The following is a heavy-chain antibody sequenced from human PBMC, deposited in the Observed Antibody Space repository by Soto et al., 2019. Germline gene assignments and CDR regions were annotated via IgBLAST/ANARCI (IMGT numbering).Heavy chain of an antibody. V-gene: IGHV3-23*01. D-gene: IGHD2-21*02. CDR1: GFTFSAYA. CDR3: AKDVISGDGFWLMDH. CDR2: IYGNGAGI. Sequence: PGGSLRFSCAASGFTFSAYAMTWVRQAPGKGLESVSGIYGNGAGIQYADSVRGRFTISRDNSKNTLYLQMNSLRAEDTAVYYCAKDVISGDGFWLMDHWGQGTLVTVSS. J-gene: IGHJ4*02.